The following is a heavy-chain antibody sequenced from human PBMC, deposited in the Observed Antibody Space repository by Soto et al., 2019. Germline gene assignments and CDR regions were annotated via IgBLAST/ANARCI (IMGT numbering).Heavy chain of an antibody. CDR2: INDRGSI. Sequence: QVQLQQWGAGPLRPLETLSLTCGVSGGSFSGYYWAWIRQSPGKGLEWIGEINDRGSINYNPSLKSRVSISVDTSKNHYSLKLRSVTAADTAVYYCARESHDILTGPPWVWYFDLWGRGTLVPVSS. CDR3: ARESHDILTGPPWVWYFDL. J-gene: IGHJ2*01. CDR1: GGSFSGYY. V-gene: IGHV4-34*01. D-gene: IGHD3-9*01.